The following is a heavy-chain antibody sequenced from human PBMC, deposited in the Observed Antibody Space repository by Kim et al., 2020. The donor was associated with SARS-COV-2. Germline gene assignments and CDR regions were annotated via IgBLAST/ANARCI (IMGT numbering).Heavy chain of an antibody. CDR3: AKDYYKKMIVPYSFFDY. V-gene: IGHV3-30*18. CDR2: ISYDGSNK. Sequence: GGSLRLSCAASGFTFSSYGMHWVRQAPGKGLEWVAVISYDGSNKYYADSVKGRFTISRDNSKNTLYLQMNSLRAEDTAVYYCAKDYYKKMIVPYSFFDYWGQGTLVTVSS. CDR1: GFTFSSYG. J-gene: IGHJ4*02. D-gene: IGHD3-10*01.